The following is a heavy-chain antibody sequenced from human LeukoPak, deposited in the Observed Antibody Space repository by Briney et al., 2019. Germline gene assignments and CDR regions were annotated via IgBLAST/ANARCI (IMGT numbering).Heavy chain of an antibody. CDR1: GFTFNTYA. CDR3: ARDLGQYYDTSDNWFDP. Sequence: GGSLRLSCAASGFTFNTYAMSWVRQAPGKGLEWVSAISDSGGSAYYADSVKGRFTISRDNSKNTLYLQMNSLRAEDTAVYYCARDLGQYYDTSDNWFDPWGQGTLVTVSS. V-gene: IGHV3-23*01. D-gene: IGHD3-22*01. J-gene: IGHJ5*02. CDR2: ISDSGGSA.